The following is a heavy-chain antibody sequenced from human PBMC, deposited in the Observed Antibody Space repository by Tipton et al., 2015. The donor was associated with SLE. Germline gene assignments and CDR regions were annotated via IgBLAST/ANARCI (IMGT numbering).Heavy chain of an antibody. J-gene: IGHJ4*02. CDR1: GGSISSGSYY. CDR3: ARLVHYDLLTGYYNEGYSDY. Sequence: TLSLTCTVSGGSISSGSYYWSWIRQPAGKGLEWIGRIYTRGSTNSNPSLKSRVTISVDTSKNQFSMKLRAGTATDTAVYYCARLVHYDLLTGYYNEGYSDYWGQGTLVTVSS. CDR2: IYTRGST. D-gene: IGHD3-9*01. V-gene: IGHV4-61*02.